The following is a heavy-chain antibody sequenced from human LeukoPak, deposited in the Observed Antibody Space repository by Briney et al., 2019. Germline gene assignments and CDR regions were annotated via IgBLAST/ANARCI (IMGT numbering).Heavy chain of an antibody. CDR2: IYPDDSDT. CDR1: GYAFASYW. D-gene: IGHD2-15*01. Sequence: GESLKISCRVSGYAFASYWIGWVRQVPGKGLEWMGIIYPDDSDTKYSPSFQGQVTFSADKSINTAYLQWSSLKASDTAVYYCATGRYCSGTTCYSSLDFWGQGTLVTVSS. CDR3: ATGRYCSGTTCYSSLDF. J-gene: IGHJ4*02. V-gene: IGHV5-51*01.